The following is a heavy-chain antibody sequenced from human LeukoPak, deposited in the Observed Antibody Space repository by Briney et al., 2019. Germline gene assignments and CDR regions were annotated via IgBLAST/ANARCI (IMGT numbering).Heavy chain of an antibody. D-gene: IGHD5-18*01. CDR3: AKGSTAGYYFDY. V-gene: IGHV3-23*01. CDR1: GFTFSSYA. J-gene: IGHJ4*02. CDR2: ISGSGDVT. Sequence: GGSLRLSCAASGFTFSSYAMGWVRQAPGKGLEWVPVISGSGDVTYYADSVKGRFTISRDNSKNTLYLQMNSLRAEDTAVFYCAKGSTAGYYFDYWGQGTLVTVSS.